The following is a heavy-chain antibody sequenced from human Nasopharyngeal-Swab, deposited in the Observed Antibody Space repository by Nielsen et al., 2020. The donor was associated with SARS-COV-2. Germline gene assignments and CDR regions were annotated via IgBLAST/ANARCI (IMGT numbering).Heavy chain of an antibody. J-gene: IGHJ3*02. D-gene: IGHD3-10*01. CDR3: TRRAESGDDAFDI. V-gene: IGHV3-73*01. Sequence: GESLKISCAASGFTFSGSAMHWVRQASGKGLKWVGRIRSKANSYATAYAASVKGRFTISRDDSKNTAYLQMNSLKTEDTAVYYCTRRAESGDDAFDIWGQGTMVTVSS. CDR2: IRSKANSYAT. CDR1: GFTFSGSA.